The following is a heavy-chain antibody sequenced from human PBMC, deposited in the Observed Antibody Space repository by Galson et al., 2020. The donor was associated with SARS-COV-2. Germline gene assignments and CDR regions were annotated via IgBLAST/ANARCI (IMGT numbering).Heavy chain of an antibody. CDR1: GFSLTTSGMC. D-gene: IGHD2-15*01. CDR2: IDWDVDK. CDR3: ARNPKGSWFDY. V-gene: IGHV2-70*11. Sequence: SGPTLVKPTQTLTLTCTFSGFSLTTSGMCVSWIRRPPGKALEWLARIDWDVDKYYNTSLRTRLTISKDTSKNQVVLTMTNMDPVDTATYYCARNPKGSWFDYWGQGALVTVSS. J-gene: IGHJ4*02.